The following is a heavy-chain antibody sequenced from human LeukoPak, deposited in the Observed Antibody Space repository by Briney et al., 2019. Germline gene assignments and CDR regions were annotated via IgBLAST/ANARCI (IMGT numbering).Heavy chain of an antibody. CDR3: ARDGGYCSGGSCTGYFDY. D-gene: IGHD2-15*01. J-gene: IGHJ4*02. Sequence: PGGSLRLSCAASGFIFSSYSMNWVRQAPGKGLEWVSTTSSSSSYIYYADSVTGRFTISRDNAKNSLYLQMYSLRAEDTAVYYCARDGGYCSGGSCTGYFDYWGQGTLVTVSS. V-gene: IGHV3-21*01. CDR2: TSSSSSYI. CDR1: GFIFSSYS.